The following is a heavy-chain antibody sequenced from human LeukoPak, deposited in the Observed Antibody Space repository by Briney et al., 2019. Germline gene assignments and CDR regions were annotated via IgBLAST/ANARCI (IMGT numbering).Heavy chain of an antibody. CDR1: GFTFSSYA. CDR3: ARERED. CDR2: ISYDGSNK. J-gene: IGHJ4*02. Sequence: GGSLRLSCAASGFTFSSYAMHWVRQAPGKGLEWVAVISYDGSNKYYADSVKGRFTISRDNSKNTLYLQMNSPRAEDTAVYYCAREREDWGQGTLVTVSS. V-gene: IGHV3-30-3*01.